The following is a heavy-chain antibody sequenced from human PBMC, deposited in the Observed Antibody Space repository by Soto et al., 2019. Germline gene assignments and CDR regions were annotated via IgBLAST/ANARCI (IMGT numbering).Heavy chain of an antibody. J-gene: IGHJ4*02. V-gene: IGHV3-23*01. CDR3: AKDRERNPHDS. D-gene: IGHD1-1*01. CDR1: GLTFSSYA. CDR2: ISGSDGST. Sequence: LSCAASGLTFSSYAMSWVRQAPGKGLEWVSSISGSDGSTYYAASVKGRFTISRDHSKNTLYLQMNSLRAKDTAVYYCAKDRERNPHDSWGQGSLVTVSS.